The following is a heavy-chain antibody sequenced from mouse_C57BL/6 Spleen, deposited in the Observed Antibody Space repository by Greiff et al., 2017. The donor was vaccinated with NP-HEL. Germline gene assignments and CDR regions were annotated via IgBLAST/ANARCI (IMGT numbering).Heavy chain of an antibody. CDR1: GYTFTDYE. CDR3: TRATMVTHFDY. Sequence: VQLQQSGAELVRPGASVTLSCKASGYTFTDYEMHWVKQTPVHGLEWIGAIDPETGGTAYNQKFKGKAILTADKSSSTAYMELRSLTSEDSAVYYCTRATMVTHFDYWGQGTTLTVSS. V-gene: IGHV1-15*01. CDR2: IDPETGGT. J-gene: IGHJ2*01. D-gene: IGHD2-2*01.